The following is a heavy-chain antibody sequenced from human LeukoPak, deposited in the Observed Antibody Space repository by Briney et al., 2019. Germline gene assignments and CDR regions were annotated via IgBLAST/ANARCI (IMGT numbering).Heavy chain of an antibody. V-gene: IGHV1-8*01. D-gene: IGHD3-10*01. CDR3: ARSPRITMVRGVTRAGSGSSIGDY. CDR1: GYTFTSYD. J-gene: IGHJ4*02. Sequence: GASVKVSCKASGYTFTSYDINWVRQATGQGLEWMGWMNPNSGNTGYAQKFDGRVTMTRNTSVSTAYMELSSLRSEDTAVYYCARSPRITMVRGVTRAGSGSSIGDYWGQGTLVTVSS. CDR2: MNPNSGNT.